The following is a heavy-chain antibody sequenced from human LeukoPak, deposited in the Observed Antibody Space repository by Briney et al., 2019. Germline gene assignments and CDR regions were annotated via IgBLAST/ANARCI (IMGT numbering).Heavy chain of an antibody. J-gene: IGHJ4*02. Sequence: PSETLSLTCTVSGGSISSYYWSWIRQPPGKGLEWIGYIYYSGTTNYNPSLKSRVTISVDTSKNQFSLKLSSVTAADTAVYYCARGACIAAAQYGYWGQGTLVTVSS. D-gene: IGHD6-13*01. V-gene: IGHV4-59*01. CDR1: GGSISSYY. CDR3: ARGACIAAAQYGY. CDR2: IYYSGTT.